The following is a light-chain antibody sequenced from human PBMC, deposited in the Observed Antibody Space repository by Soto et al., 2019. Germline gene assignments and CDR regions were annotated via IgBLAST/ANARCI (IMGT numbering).Light chain of an antibody. Sequence: EIVMTQSPATLSVSSRERVTLSCRASQSVRSDLAWYQQKPGQAPRLLIFGASTRATSIPARFSGSGSGTEFTLTISSLQSEDFAVYYCQQYHNWPLTFGQGTKLEIK. V-gene: IGKV3-15*01. J-gene: IGKJ2*01. CDR1: QSVRSD. CDR3: QQYHNWPLT. CDR2: GAS.